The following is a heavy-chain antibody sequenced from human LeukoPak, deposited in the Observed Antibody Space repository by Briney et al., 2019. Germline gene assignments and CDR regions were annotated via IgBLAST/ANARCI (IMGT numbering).Heavy chain of an antibody. V-gene: IGHV4-34*01. J-gene: IGHJ4*02. CDR3: ARRRLGYYFDY. CDR1: GFTFSSYE. Sequence: AGGSLRLSCAASGFTFSSYEMNWVRQAPGKGLEWIGEINPRGSTNYNPSLKSRVTLSADTSKNQFSLTLNSVTAADTAVYYCARRRLGYYFDYWGQGTLVTVSS. D-gene: IGHD5-24*01. CDR2: INPRGST.